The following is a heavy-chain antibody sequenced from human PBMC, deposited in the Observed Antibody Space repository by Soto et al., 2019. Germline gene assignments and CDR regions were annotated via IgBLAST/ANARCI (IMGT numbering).Heavy chain of an antibody. D-gene: IGHD3-9*01. CDR1: GGSFTGYY. CDR3: ARAGPYFLYKGFTRPNWFDP. Sequence: QVQLQQWGAGLLKPSETLSLTCAVFGGSFTGYYWSWIRQSPGKGLEWIGEINHSGTTKYNPSLKSRVTISVNPSEKQFSLELSSVTAADTAVYYCARAGPYFLYKGFTRPNWFDPWGQGTLVTVSS. CDR2: INHSGTT. V-gene: IGHV4-34*02. J-gene: IGHJ5*02.